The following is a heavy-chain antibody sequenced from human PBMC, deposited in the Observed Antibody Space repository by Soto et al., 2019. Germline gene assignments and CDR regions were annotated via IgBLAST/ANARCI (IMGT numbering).Heavy chain of an antibody. CDR2: ISYDGSNK. CDR3: AKDRYSYGPLPYGMDV. J-gene: IGHJ6*02. Sequence: GGSLRLSCAASGFTFSSYGMHWVRQAPGKGLEWVAVISYDGSNKYYADSVKGRFTISRDNSKNTLYLQMNSLRAEDTAVYYCAKDRYSYGPLPYGMDVWGQGTTVTVSS. D-gene: IGHD5-18*01. V-gene: IGHV3-30*18. CDR1: GFTFSSYG.